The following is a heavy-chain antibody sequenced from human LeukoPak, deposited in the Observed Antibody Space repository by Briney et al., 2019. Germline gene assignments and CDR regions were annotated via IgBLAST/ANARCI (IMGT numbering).Heavy chain of an antibody. CDR3: ARGRKDYDSGGYYLLFDF. Sequence: PGGSLRLSCAASGFIFSDYYMSWIRQVPGKGLQWVSYISSSSSTIYYVDSVKGRFTISRDNAKNSLYLQMNSLRAEDTALYYCARGRKDYDSGGYYLLFDFWGQGTLVTVSS. CDR1: GFIFSDYY. V-gene: IGHV3-11*04. D-gene: IGHD3-22*01. J-gene: IGHJ4*02. CDR2: ISSSSSTI.